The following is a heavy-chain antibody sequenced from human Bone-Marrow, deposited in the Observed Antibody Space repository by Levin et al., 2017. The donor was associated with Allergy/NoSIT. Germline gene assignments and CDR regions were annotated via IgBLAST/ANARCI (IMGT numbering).Heavy chain of an antibody. V-gene: IGHV3-21*01. D-gene: IGHD3-22*01. Sequence: GGSLRLSCAASGFTFSSYSMNWVRQAPGKGLEWVSSISSSSSYIYYADSVKGRFTISRDNAKNSLYLQMNSLRAEDTAVYYCATDYYDSSGYYCGFDYWGQGTLVTVSS. J-gene: IGHJ4*02. CDR2: ISSSSSYI. CDR3: ATDYYDSSGYYCGFDY. CDR1: GFTFSSYS.